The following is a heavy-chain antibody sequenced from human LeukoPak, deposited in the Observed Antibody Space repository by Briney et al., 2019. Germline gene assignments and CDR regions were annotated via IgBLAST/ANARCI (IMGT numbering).Heavy chain of an antibody. CDR1: GASISHYY. J-gene: IGHJ4*02. V-gene: IGHV4-4*09. CDR3: ARLGSYHDF. Sequence: SETLSLTCTVSGASISHYYWSWIRQTPERGLEWMGHVHTSGGSTYCPSLKTRLTMPIDTSRSQLSLKLTSVTAADTAVYFCARLGSYHDFWGQGALVTVSS. CDR2: VHTSGGS. D-gene: IGHD1-26*01.